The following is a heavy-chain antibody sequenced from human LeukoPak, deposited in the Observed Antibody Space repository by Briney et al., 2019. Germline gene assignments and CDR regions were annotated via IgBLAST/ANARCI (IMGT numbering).Heavy chain of an antibody. V-gene: IGHV3-23*01. CDR1: GFTFSSYA. Sequence: GGSLRLSCADSGFTFSSYAMSWVRQAPGKGLEWVSTISGSGGTTYYADSVKGRFTISRGNFKNTLYLQMNSLRAEDTAVYYCAKSGYSTNWYRYFDYWGQGTLVTISS. D-gene: IGHD6-13*01. CDR3: AKSGYSTNWYRYFDY. J-gene: IGHJ4*02. CDR2: ISGSGGTT.